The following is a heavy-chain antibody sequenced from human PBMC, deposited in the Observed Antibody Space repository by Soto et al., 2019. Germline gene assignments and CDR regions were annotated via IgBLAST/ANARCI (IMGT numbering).Heavy chain of an antibody. D-gene: IGHD5-12*01. V-gene: IGHV5-51*01. J-gene: IGHJ4*02. CDR2: IYPGDSNT. CDR1: GYSFTNYW. Sequence: GESLKISCKGSGYSFTNYWIGWVRQMPGKGLEWMGIIYPGDSNTKYSPSFQGQVTISADKSINTAYLQWSTLKASDTAMYYCARQPLSGYDKFDSWGQGTLVTVSS. CDR3: ARQPLSGYDKFDS.